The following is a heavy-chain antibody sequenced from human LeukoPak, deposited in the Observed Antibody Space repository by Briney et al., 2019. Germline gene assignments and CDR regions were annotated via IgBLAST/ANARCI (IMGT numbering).Heavy chain of an antibody. J-gene: IGHJ4*02. CDR3: ARDWGYQLLFGWSIDY. Sequence: GGSLSLTCAASGFTFSSYSMNWVRQAPGKGLEWVSSISSSSSYIYYADSVKGRFTISRDNAKNSLYLQMNSLRAEDTAVYYCARDWGYQLLFGWSIDYWGQGTLVTVSS. CDR2: ISSSSSYI. V-gene: IGHV3-21*01. CDR1: GFTFSSYS. D-gene: IGHD2-2*01.